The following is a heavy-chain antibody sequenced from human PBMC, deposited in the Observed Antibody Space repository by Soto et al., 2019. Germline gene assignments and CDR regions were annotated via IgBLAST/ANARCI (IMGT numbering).Heavy chain of an antibody. D-gene: IGHD5-18*01. CDR3: ASNSYGYTFYDH. CDR1: CGSISSGDYD. J-gene: IGHJ4*02. CDR2: IYYSGST. V-gene: IGHV4-30-4*01. Sequence: SETLSLTCPVSCGSISSGDYDWSFVIQPPGKGLEWIGYIYYSGSTYYNPSLKSRVTISVDTSKNQFSLKLSSVTAADTAVYYCASNSYGYTFYDHWGQGTLVTVSS.